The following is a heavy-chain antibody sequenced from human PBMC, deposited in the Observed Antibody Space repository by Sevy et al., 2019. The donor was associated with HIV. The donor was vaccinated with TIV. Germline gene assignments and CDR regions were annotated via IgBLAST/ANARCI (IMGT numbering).Heavy chain of an antibody. J-gene: IGHJ4*02. Sequence: ASVKVSCKASGYNLNNYYIHWVRQAPGQGLEWMGLINPSGGSTSYAQMFQGRVTMTRDTSTSTLHMELSSLRSEDTAVYYFARLYYYDYSGPGYWGQGTLVTVSS. CDR3: ARLYYYDYSGPGY. D-gene: IGHD3-22*01. V-gene: IGHV1-46*02. CDR1: GYNLNNYY. CDR2: INPSGGST.